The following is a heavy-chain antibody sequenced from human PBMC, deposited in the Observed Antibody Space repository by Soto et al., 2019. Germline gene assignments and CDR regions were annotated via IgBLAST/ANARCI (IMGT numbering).Heavy chain of an antibody. CDR2: INPDATNI. CDR1: GYTFTSHY. V-gene: IGHV1-46*01. J-gene: IGHJ5*01. Sequence: QVQLVQSGAEVKKPGASVKISCKTSGYTFTSHYMHWVRQAPGQGLEWMGVINPDATNIKYAQKIQGRVILTRDTSTITVYMELSSLRFDDTAMYCCVRDHSNNDEVWCLDSWGQGTLVTVAS. D-gene: IGHD2-8*01. CDR3: VRDHSNNDEVWCLDS.